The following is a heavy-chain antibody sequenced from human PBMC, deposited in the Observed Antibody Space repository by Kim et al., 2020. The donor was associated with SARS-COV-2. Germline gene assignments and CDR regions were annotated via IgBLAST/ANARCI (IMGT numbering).Heavy chain of an antibody. Sequence: GGSLRLSCAASGFTFSSYGMHWVRQAPGKGLEWVAVISYDGSNKYYADSVKGRFTISRDNSKNTLYLQMNSLRAEDTAVYYCAKPKILQLLSDAFDIWGQGTMVTVSS. D-gene: IGHD2-2*01. CDR3: AKPKILQLLSDAFDI. CDR1: GFTFSSYG. CDR2: ISYDGSNK. J-gene: IGHJ3*02. V-gene: IGHV3-30*18.